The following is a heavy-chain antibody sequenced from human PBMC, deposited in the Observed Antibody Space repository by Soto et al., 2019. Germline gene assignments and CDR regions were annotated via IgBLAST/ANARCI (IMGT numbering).Heavy chain of an antibody. Sequence: ASVKVSCKASGYTFTSYDINWVRQATGQGHEWMGWMNPNSGNTGYAQNFQGRVTMSRNTSISTAYMELSSLRSEDTAVYYCARGSRGTAMVIYDGVRWGQGTLVTAAS. V-gene: IGHV1-8*01. CDR1: GYTFTSYD. J-gene: IGHJ4*01. CDR3: ARGSRGTAMVIYDGVR. CDR2: MNPNSGNT. D-gene: IGHD5-18*01.